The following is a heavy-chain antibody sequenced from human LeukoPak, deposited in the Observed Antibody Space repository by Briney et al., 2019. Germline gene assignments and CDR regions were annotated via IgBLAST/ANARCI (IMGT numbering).Heavy chain of an antibody. D-gene: IGHD5-12*01. CDR3: ARTQVDLFDY. Sequence: PSETLSLTCTVSGGSISGYYWSWIRQPPGKGLEWIGYIYYSGSTNYNPSLKSRVTISVDTSKNQFSLKLSSVTAADTAVYCCARTQVDLFDYWGQGTLVTVSP. CDR1: GGSISGYY. V-gene: IGHV4-59*08. CDR2: IYYSGST. J-gene: IGHJ4*02.